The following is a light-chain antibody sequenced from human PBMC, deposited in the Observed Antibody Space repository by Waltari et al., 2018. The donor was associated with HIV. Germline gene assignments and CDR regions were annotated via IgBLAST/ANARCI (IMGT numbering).Light chain of an antibody. J-gene: IGLJ3*02. CDR3: GTWDSSLSGVV. Sequence: QSVLTPPPSVSAAPGPRVTISCSGSSPNLGNNYVSWYQQLPGTGPKVLIYDNDERPSGVPDRFSGSKSGTSASLDITGLQTGDEADYYCGTWDSSLSGVVFGGGTKLTVL. V-gene: IGLV1-51*01. CDR1: SPNLGNNY. CDR2: DND.